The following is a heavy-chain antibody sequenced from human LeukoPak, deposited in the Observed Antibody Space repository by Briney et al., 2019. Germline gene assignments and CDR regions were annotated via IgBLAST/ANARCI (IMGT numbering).Heavy chain of an antibody. CDR3: ARDAIVRGMLNRYNYFYYMDV. Sequence: PGGSLRLSCAASGFTFSSYSMNWVRQAPGKGLEWVSSISSSSSYIYYADSVKGRFTISRDNAKNSLYLQMNTLRAEDTAVYYCARDAIVRGMLNRYNYFYYMDVWGKGTTVTISS. CDR1: GFTFSSYS. V-gene: IGHV3-21*01. D-gene: IGHD3-10*01. CDR2: ISSSSSYI. J-gene: IGHJ6*03.